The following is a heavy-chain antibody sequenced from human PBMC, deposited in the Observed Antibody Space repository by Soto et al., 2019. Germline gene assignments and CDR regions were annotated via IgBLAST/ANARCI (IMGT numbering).Heavy chain of an antibody. V-gene: IGHV3-48*03. CDR3: ARGMDGSGSYEGY. Sequence: PGGSLRLSCAASGFTFSSYEMNWVRQAPGKGLEWVSYISSRGTTIYYADSVKARFTISRDNAKNSLYLQMNSLRAEDTAVYYCARGMDGSGSYEGYWGQGTLVTVSS. D-gene: IGHD3-10*01. CDR1: GFTFSSYE. CDR2: ISSRGTTI. J-gene: IGHJ4*02.